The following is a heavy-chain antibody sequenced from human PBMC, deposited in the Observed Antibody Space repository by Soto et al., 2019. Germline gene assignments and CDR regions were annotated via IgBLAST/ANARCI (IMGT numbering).Heavy chain of an antibody. J-gene: IGHJ6*03. CDR1: GFTFSSYS. D-gene: IGHD6-6*01. V-gene: IGHV3-48*01. CDR2: ISSSSSTI. Sequence: EVQLVESGGGLVQPGGSLRLSCAASGFTFSSYSMNWVRQAPGKGLEWVSYISSSSSTIYYADSVKGRFTISRDNAKNSLYLKKDSVRAEDTGAYYCARRYSRSVVPNSYYYYYYMDVWGKGTTVTVSS. CDR3: ARRYSRSVVPNSYYYYYYMDV.